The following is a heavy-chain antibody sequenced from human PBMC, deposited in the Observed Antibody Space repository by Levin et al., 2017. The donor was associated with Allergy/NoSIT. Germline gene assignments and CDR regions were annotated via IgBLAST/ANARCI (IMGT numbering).Heavy chain of an antibody. CDR3: ARDGYGSGSGRHIDY. J-gene: IGHJ4*02. D-gene: IGHD3-10*01. Sequence: GESLKISCAASGFTFSSYWMHWVRQAPGKGLVWVSRINSDGSSTSYADSVKGRFTISRDNAKNTLYLQMNSLRAEDTAVYYCARDGYGSGSGRHIDYWGQGTLVTVSS. CDR2: INSDGSST. V-gene: IGHV3-74*01. CDR1: GFTFSSYW.